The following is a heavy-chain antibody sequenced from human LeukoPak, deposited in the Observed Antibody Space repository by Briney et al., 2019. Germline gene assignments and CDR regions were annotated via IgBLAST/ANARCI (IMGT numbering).Heavy chain of an antibody. CDR1: GFTFSNYA. D-gene: IGHD4-17*01. V-gene: IGHV3-64*01. CDR2: ISSDGTRT. J-gene: IGHJ4*02. CDR3: ARGPGATTAQVPSDY. Sequence: PGGSLRLSCAASGFTFSNYAMHWVRQAPGKGLEYVSAISSDGTRTYYANSVKGRFTISRDNSKNTRYLQMGSLGAEDMAVYYCARGPGATTAQVPSDYWGPGTLVTVSS.